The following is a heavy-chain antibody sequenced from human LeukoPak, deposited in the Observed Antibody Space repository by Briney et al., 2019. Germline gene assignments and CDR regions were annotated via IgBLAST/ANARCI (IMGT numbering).Heavy chain of an antibody. V-gene: IGHV1-24*01. J-gene: IGHJ5*02. CDR1: GYTLKELS. D-gene: IGHD3-10*01. Sequence: ASVKVSCKVSGYTLKELSMHWVRQAPGKGLEWMGGFDPEDGETLYAQKFQGRVSMTEDTSTDTAYVELSSLKYEDTAVYYCAPTYGSARCYWFDPWGQGTLVTVSS. CDR2: FDPEDGET. CDR3: APTYGSARCYWFDP.